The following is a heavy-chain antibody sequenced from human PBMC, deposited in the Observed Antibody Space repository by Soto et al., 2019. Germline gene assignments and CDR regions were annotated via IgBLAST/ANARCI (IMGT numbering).Heavy chain of an antibody. D-gene: IGHD1-26*01. CDR2: IDPRDSQT. V-gene: IGHV5-10-1*01. CDR1: GYTFTTFW. Sequence: PGESLKISCTGFGYTFTTFWISWVRQMPGKGLEWMGRIDPRDSQTNYSPSFQGHVTISVDKSINTAYLQWDSLKASDTAMYYCARLFCSTDTCDSWFDPWGEGTLVTVSS. J-gene: IGHJ5*02. CDR3: ARLFCSTDTCDSWFDP.